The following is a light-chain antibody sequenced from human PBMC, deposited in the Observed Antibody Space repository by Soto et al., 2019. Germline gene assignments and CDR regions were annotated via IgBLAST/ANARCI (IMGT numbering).Light chain of an antibody. V-gene: IGKV3-20*01. CDR1: QTIGSSH. CDR3: QQYGGSPRT. J-gene: IGKJ1*01. Sequence: IVLTQSPGTLSLSPGERATLSCRASQTIGSSHLAWYQQKPGQAPRVLIFAASSRATGIPDRFSGSGPGTDFTLTISRLEPEDFAVYYCQQYGGSPRTFGQGTKVDIK. CDR2: AAS.